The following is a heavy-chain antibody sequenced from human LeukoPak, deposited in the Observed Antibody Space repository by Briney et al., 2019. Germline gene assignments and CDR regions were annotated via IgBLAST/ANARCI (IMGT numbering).Heavy chain of an antibody. CDR3: ARGDCSGGSCYSTPWQYNWFDP. CDR1: GYTFTSYD. V-gene: IGHV1-8*02. D-gene: IGHD2-15*01. Sequence: ASVKVSCKASGYTFTSYDINWVRQATGQGLEWMGWMNPNSGNTSYAQKFQGRVTMTRDMSTSTVYMELSSLRSEDTAVYYCARGDCSGGSCYSTPWQYNWFDPWGQGTLVTVSS. CDR2: MNPNSGNT. J-gene: IGHJ5*02.